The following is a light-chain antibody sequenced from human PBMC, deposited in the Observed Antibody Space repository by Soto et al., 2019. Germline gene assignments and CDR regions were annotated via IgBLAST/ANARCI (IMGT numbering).Light chain of an antibody. CDR2: EVS. Sequence: QSALTQPPSASGSPGQSVTISCTGTSSDVGGYNYVSWYQQHPGKAPKLMIYEVSKRPSGVPDRFSGSKSGNTASLTVSGLQAEDEAYYYCSSYAGSTNLVFGGGTKLTV. V-gene: IGLV2-8*01. CDR3: SSYAGSTNLV. J-gene: IGLJ2*01. CDR1: SSDVGGYNY.